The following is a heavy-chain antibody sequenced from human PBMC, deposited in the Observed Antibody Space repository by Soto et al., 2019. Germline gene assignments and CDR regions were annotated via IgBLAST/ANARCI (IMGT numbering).Heavy chain of an antibody. CDR3: TTTPHYGEDY. V-gene: IGHV3-15*01. CDR1: AFTLGNAW. J-gene: IGHJ4*02. CDR2: NKSKTDGGTT. Sequence: GGSMRLSCAPSAFTLGNAWMGWVRQDAGKGMEWVSRNKSKTDGGTTDHAAPVKGRFTISRNDSKNTLYLQMNSLKTEDTAVYYCTTTPHYGEDYWGQGTLVTVSS. D-gene: IGHD4-17*01.